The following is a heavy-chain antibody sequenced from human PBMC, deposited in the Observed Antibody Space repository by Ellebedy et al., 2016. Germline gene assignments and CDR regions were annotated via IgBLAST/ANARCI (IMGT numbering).Heavy chain of an antibody. CDR3: ARDRAYDTSGLFNH. J-gene: IGHJ4*02. V-gene: IGHV3-11*01. Sequence: GGSLRLXXVSSGFVFNDYYMNWIRQAPGKGLEWLAYISGSGTTINYADSVKGRFTISRDNAKTSLYLQMNSLRVEDTAVYYCARDRAYDTSGLFNHWGQGTLVTVSS. D-gene: IGHD3-22*01. CDR1: GFVFNDYY. CDR2: ISGSGTTI.